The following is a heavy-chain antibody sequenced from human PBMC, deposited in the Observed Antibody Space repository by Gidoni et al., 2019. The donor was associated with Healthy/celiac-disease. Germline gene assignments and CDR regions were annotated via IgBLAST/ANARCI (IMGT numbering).Heavy chain of an antibody. CDR3: TRLTVDTAMDLFDY. CDR1: GFTFSGSA. J-gene: IGHJ4*02. CDR2: IRSKANSYAT. D-gene: IGHD5-18*01. V-gene: IGHV3-73*01. Sequence: EVQLVESGGGLVQPGGSLTLSCSASGFTFSGSAMHWVRQASGKGLEWVGRIRSKANSYATAYAASVKGRFTISRDDSKNTAYLQMNSLKTEDTAVYYCTRLTVDTAMDLFDYWGQGTLVTVSS.